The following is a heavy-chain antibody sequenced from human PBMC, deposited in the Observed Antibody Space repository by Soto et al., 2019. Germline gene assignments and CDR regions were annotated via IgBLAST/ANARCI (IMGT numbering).Heavy chain of an antibody. D-gene: IGHD2-15*01. V-gene: IGHV1-69*01. CDR3: ATVDRSVALVGWFDP. CDR1: GGTFSSYV. CDR2: IIPVSGTA. J-gene: IGHJ5*02. Sequence: QVNLVQSGAAVKKPGSSVKVSCTLSGGTFSSYVIIWVRQAPGQGLEWMGGIIPVSGTANYAQKFQGRVTISADAATNTAYMELSSLRFDDTAVYYCATVDRSVALVGWFDPWGQGTLVTVSS.